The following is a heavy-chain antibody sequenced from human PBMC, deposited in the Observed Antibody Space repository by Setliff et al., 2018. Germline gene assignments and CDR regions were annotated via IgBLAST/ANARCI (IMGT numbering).Heavy chain of an antibody. V-gene: IGHV4-59*13. Sequence: SETLSPTCTVSGGSMTSYYWSWIRQSPWKGREWIGYVHYSGDSNYNPSLKSRVTMSVDTSKNQFSLNLRSVTAADTAVYYCARQPSSGSYYNPRPYYFDYWGQVTLVTVSS. CDR1: GGSMTSYY. J-gene: IGHJ4*02. CDR2: VHYSGDS. D-gene: IGHD3-10*01. CDR3: ARQPSSGSYYNPRPYYFDY.